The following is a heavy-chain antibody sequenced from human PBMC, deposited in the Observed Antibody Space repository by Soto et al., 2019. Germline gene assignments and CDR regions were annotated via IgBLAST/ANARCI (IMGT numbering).Heavy chain of an antibody. CDR3: ARRSSSSPNPGSYYYYGMDV. V-gene: IGHV5-10-1*01. D-gene: IGHD6-6*01. J-gene: IGHJ6*02. CDR1: GYSFTSYW. Sequence: GESLKISCKGSGYSFTSYWISWVRQMPGKGLEWMGRIDPSDSYTNYSPSFQGHVTISADKSISTAYLQWSSLKASDTAMYYCARRSSSSPNPGSYYYYGMDVWGQGTTVTVSS. CDR2: IDPSDSYT.